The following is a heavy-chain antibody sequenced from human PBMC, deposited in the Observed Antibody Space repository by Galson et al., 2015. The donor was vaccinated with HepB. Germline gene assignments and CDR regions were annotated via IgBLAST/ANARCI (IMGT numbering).Heavy chain of an antibody. CDR1: GFTFSSYD. J-gene: IGHJ4*02. CDR3: AKDEIIVVVPAARFDY. V-gene: IGHV3-23*01. D-gene: IGHD2-2*01. CDR2: ISGSGGST. Sequence: SLRLSCAASGFTFSSYDMSWVRQAPGKGLEWVSAISGSGGSTYYADSVKGRFTISSDNSKNTLYLQMNSLRAEDTAVYYCAKDEIIVVVPAARFDYWGQGTLVTVSS.